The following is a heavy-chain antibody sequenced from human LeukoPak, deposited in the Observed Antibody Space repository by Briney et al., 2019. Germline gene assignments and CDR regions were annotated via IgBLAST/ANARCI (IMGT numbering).Heavy chain of an antibody. CDR3: AKDEPHCSSTSCPLDY. J-gene: IGHJ4*02. CDR1: GFTFSSYG. Sequence: GGSLRLSCAASGFTFSSYGMHWVRQAPGKGLEWVAFIRYDGSNKYYADSVKGRFTISRDNSKNTLYLQMNSLRAEDTAVYYCAKDEPHCSSTSCPLDYWGQGTLVTVSS. D-gene: IGHD2-2*01. V-gene: IGHV3-30*02. CDR2: IRYDGSNK.